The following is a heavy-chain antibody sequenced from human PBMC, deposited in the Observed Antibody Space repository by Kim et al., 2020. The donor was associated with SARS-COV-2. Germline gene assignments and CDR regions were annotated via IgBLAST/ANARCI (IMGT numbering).Heavy chain of an antibody. CDR3: ARRRVVRGVFALFFDY. J-gene: IGHJ4*02. CDR2: IYHSGST. Sequence: SETLSLTCAVSGGSISSSNWWRWVRQPPGKGLGWIGEIYHSGSTNYNPSLKSRVTISVDKSKNQFSLKLSSVTAADTAVYYCARRRVVRGVFALFFDYWGQGTLVTVST. D-gene: IGHD3-10*01. CDR1: GGSISSSNW. V-gene: IGHV4-4*02.